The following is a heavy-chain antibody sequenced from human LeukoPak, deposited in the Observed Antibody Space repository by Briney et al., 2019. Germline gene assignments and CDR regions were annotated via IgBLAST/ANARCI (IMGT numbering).Heavy chain of an antibody. V-gene: IGHV4-39*01. Sequence: SETLSLTCSVSGGSISSGTYYWGWIRQPPGRGLEWLGSIYYTGSTYYNPSLKSRVTISVDTSKKQFSPKLSSATAADTAVYYCARSHSLDYYGDYGAFYYAMNVWGQGTTVTVSS. CDR2: IYYTGST. CDR1: GGSISSGTYY. J-gene: IGHJ6*02. D-gene: IGHD4-17*01. CDR3: ARSHSLDYYGDYGAFYYAMNV.